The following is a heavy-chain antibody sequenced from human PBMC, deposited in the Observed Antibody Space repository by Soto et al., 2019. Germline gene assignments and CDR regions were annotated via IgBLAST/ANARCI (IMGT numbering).Heavy chain of an antibody. CDR2: TYYRSKWYN. J-gene: IGHJ6*02. V-gene: IGHV6-1*01. CDR3: KAGLRFLENYYYYGMDV. Sequence: SQTLSLTCAISGDSVSSNSAAWNWIRQSPSRGLEWLGRTYYRSKWYNDYAVSVKSRITINPDTSKNQFSLQLNSVTPEDTAVYYCKAGLRFLENYYYYGMDVWGQGTTVTVSS. D-gene: IGHD3-3*01. CDR1: GDSVSSNSAA.